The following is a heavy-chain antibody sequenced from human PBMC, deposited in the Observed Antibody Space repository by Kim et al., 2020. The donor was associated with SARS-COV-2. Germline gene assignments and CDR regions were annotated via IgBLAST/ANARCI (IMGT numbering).Heavy chain of an antibody. Sequence: GGSLRLSCAASGFTFSSYGMHWVRQAPGKGLEWVAVISYDGSNKYYADSVKGRFTISRDNSKNTLYLQMNSLRAEDTAVYYCAKDTRRYSSSWYGDFDYWGQGTLVTVSS. CDR2: ISYDGSNK. D-gene: IGHD6-13*01. CDR1: GFTFSSYG. CDR3: AKDTRRYSSSWYGDFDY. J-gene: IGHJ4*02. V-gene: IGHV3-30*18.